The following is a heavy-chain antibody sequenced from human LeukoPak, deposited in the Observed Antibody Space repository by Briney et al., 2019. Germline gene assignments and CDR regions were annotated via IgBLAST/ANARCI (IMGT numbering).Heavy chain of an antibody. CDR1: GFTFSSYG. V-gene: IGHV3-33*01. CDR2: IWYDGSNK. D-gene: IGHD3-22*01. J-gene: IGHJ4*02. CDR3: ARPPYYDSSGYYSPLDY. Sequence: GGSLRLSCAASGFTFSSYGMHWVRQAPGKGLEWVAVIWYDGSNKYYADSVKGRFTISRDNSKNTLYLQMNSLRAEDTAVYYCARPPYYDSSGYYSPLDYWGQGTLVTVSS.